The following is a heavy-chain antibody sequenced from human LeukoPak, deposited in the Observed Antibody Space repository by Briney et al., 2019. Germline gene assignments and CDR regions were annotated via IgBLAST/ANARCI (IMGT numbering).Heavy chain of an antibody. J-gene: IGHJ4*02. Sequence: PGRSLRLSCVVSGFTFSRYPMYWVRQAPGKGLEWVAVISYDGSDKYYADSVKGRFTISRDNSKNTLYLQMNSLRAEDTAVYYCARFDYADYLAFDYWGQGTLVTVSS. CDR2: ISYDGSDK. D-gene: IGHD4-17*01. CDR1: GFTFSRYP. CDR3: ARFDYADYLAFDY. V-gene: IGHV3-30-3*01.